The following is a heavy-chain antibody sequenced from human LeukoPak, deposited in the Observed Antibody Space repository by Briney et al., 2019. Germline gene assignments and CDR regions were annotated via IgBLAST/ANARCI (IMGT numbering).Heavy chain of an antibody. CDR1: GYTFTSYY. CDR3: ARDGSGSYYKLYNWFDP. CDR2: INPSGGST. D-gene: IGHD3-10*01. V-gene: IGHV1-46*01. J-gene: IGHJ5*02. Sequence: ASVKVSCKASGYTFTSYYMHWVRQAPGQGLEWMGIINPSGGSTSYAQKFQGRVTMTRDTSISTAYMELSRLRSDDTAVYYCARDGSGSYYKLYNWFDPWGQGTLVTVSS.